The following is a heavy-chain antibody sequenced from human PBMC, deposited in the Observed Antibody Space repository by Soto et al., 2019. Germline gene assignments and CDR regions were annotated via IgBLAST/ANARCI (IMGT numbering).Heavy chain of an antibody. Sequence: SETLSLTCTVSGGSISSSSYYWGWIRQPPGKGLEWIGSIYYSGNTYYNPSLKSRVTISVDTSKNQFSLKLSSVTAADTAVYYCARQYRYYDSSGYYPDYWGQGTLVTVSS. V-gene: IGHV4-39*01. CDR1: GGSISSSSYY. CDR3: ARQYRYYDSSGYYPDY. D-gene: IGHD3-22*01. J-gene: IGHJ4*02. CDR2: IYYSGNT.